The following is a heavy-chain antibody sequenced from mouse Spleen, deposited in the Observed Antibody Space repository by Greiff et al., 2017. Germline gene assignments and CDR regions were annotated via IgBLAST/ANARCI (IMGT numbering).Heavy chain of an antibody. CDR3: ARGGYDRYDGDYAMDY. CDR1: GYAFSSYW. Sequence: VQLQQSGAELVKPGASVKISCKASGYAFSSYWMNWVKQRPGKGLEWIGQIYPGDGDTNYNGKFKGKATLTADKSSSTAYMQLSSLTSEDSAVYFCARGGYDRYDGDYAMDYWGQGTSVTVSS. D-gene: IGHD2-14*01. CDR2: IYPGDGDT. J-gene: IGHJ4*01. V-gene: IGHV1-80*01.